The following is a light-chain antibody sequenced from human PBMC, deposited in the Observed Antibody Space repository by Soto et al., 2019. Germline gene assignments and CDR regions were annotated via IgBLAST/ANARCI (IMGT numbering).Light chain of an antibody. CDR3: CSYAGSSTLWV. CDR2: EGS. CDR1: SSDVGSYNL. J-gene: IGLJ3*02. V-gene: IGLV2-23*03. Sequence: QSAQTQPASVSGSPGQSITISCTGTSSDVGSYNLVSWYQQHPGKAPKLMIYEGSKRPSGVSNRFSGSKSGNTASLTISGLQAEDEADYYCCSYAGSSTLWVFGGGTQLTVL.